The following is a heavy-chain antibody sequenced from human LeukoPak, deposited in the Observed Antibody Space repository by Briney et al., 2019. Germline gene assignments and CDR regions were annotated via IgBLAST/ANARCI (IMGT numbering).Heavy chain of an antibody. CDR3: ARSRAFNSGAFDP. J-gene: IGHJ5*02. D-gene: IGHD1-26*01. CDR1: GGSISSGGYS. V-gene: IGHV4-30-2*02. CDR2: IYHSGST. Sequence: SQTLSLTCAVSGGSISSGGYSWSWIRQPPGKGLEWIGYIYHSGSTYYNPSLKSRVTISVDTSKNQFSLRLNSVTAADTAVYYCARSRAFNSGAFDPWGQGSLVTVSP.